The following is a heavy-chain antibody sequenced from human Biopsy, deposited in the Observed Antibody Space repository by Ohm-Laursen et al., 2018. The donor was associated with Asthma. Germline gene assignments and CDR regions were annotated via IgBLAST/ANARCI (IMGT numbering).Heavy chain of an antibody. J-gene: IGHJ6*02. Sequence: SSVKVSCKASGGMFGNYAISWVRQAPGLGLEWMGGISPIFGSSNYAQRFQGRVTITADIFTRTVYMELSGLRFGDTAIYYCARPGPNRDILYYYYHMDVWGQGTTVSVSS. V-gene: IGHV1-69*06. D-gene: IGHD3-3*02. CDR1: GGMFGNYA. CDR2: ISPIFGSS. CDR3: ARPGPNRDILYYYYHMDV.